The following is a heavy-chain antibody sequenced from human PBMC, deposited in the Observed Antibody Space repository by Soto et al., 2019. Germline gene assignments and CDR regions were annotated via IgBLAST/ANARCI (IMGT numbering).Heavy chain of an antibody. J-gene: IGHJ4*02. CDR1: GGSISGSY. CDR3: ARSVAVPGAHIDY. V-gene: IGHV4-59*01. D-gene: IGHD6-19*01. Sequence: SETLSLTCSVSGGSISGSYWSWIRQSPGKGLEWLGYVYYTGSTNYSPSLRSRVSISVDTSRNEFSLRLSSVTAADTAVYFCARSVAVPGAHIDYWGQGTQVTVSS. CDR2: VYYTGST.